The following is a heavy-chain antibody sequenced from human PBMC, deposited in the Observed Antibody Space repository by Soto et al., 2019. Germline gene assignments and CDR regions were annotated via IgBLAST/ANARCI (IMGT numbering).Heavy chain of an antibody. CDR2: ISYDGSNK. J-gene: IGHJ4*02. CDR3: ARDDGFTMSWAGNFDY. V-gene: IGHV3-30-3*01. CDR1: GFTFSNYA. D-gene: IGHD3-22*01. Sequence: PGGSLRLSCAASGFTFSNYAMHWVRQAPGKGLEWVAVISYDGSNKYYADSVKGRFTISRDNSKNTLYLQMNSLRAEDTAVYYCARDDGFTMSWAGNFDYWGQGTLVTVSS.